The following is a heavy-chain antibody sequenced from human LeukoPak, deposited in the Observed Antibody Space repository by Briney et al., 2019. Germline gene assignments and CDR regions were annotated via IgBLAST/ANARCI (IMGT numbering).Heavy chain of an antibody. D-gene: IGHD3-22*01. CDR3: ARGRGDSSGYYFDY. CDR2: INHSGST. CDR1: GGSFSGYY. Sequence: SETLSLTFAVYGGSFSGYYWSWIRQPPGKGLEWIGEINHSGSTNYNPSLKSRVTISVDTSKNQFSLKLSSVTAADTAVYYCARGRGDSSGYYFDYWGQLALVTVSS. V-gene: IGHV4-34*01. J-gene: IGHJ4*02.